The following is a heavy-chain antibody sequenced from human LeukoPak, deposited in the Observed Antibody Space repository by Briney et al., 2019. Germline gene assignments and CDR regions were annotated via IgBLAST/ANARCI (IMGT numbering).Heavy chain of an antibody. J-gene: IGHJ4*02. CDR2: INHSGST. CDR1: GGSFSGYY. Sequence: SETLSLTCAVYGGSFSGYYWSWIRQPPGKGLEGIGEINHSGSTNYNPSLKSRVTISVDTSKNQFSLKLSSVTAADTAVYYCASGSLRSDYWGQGTLVTVSS. CDR3: ASGSLRSDY. V-gene: IGHV4-34*01. D-gene: IGHD1-26*01.